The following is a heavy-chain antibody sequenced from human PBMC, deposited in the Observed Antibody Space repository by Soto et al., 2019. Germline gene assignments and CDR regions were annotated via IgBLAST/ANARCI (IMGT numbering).Heavy chain of an antibody. CDR3: MIRVSDGFGEVS. CDR2: LSPNSGNT. Sequence: QVQLGQSGAEVKRPGASVKVSCKTSGYTFTNHDINWVRQAIGQRLEWMGWLSPNSGNTGYAPKFQGRVTLTRDTAQITAHMKLRSQKAEDTAVYYCMIRVSDGFGEVSWGQGTLVTVSS. D-gene: IGHD3-10*01. V-gene: IGHV1-8*01. J-gene: IGHJ4*02. CDR1: GYTFTNHD.